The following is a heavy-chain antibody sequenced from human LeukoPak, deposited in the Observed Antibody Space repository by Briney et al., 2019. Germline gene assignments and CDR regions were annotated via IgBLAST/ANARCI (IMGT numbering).Heavy chain of an antibody. CDR2: ISWDGGST. CDR1: GFTFDDYT. D-gene: IGHD3-3*02. CDR3: AKDISRGEYYYYYGMDV. J-gene: IGHJ6*02. Sequence: PGGSLRLSCAASGFTFDDYTMHWVRQAPGKGLEWVSLISWDGGSTYYADSVKGRFTISRDNSKNSLYLQMNSLRTEDTALYYCAKDISRGEYYYYYGMDVWGQGTTVTVSS. V-gene: IGHV3-43*01.